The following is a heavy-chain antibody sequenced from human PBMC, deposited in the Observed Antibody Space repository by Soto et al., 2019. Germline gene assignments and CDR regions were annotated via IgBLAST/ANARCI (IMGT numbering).Heavy chain of an antibody. J-gene: IGHJ4*02. Sequence: GGSLRLSCAASGFTFSSYAMHWVRQAPGKGLEWVAVISYDGSNKYYADSVKGRFTISRDNSKNTLYLQMNSLRAEDTAVYYWARTFSSWPVGFDYWGQGTLVTVS. D-gene: IGHD6-13*01. V-gene: IGHV3-30-3*01. CDR1: GFTFSSYA. CDR3: ARTFSSWPVGFDY. CDR2: ISYDGSNK.